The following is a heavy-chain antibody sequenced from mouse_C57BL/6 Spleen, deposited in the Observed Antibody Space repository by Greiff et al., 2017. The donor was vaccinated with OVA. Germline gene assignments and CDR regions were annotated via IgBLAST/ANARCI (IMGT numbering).Heavy chain of an antibody. CDR3: TYGSSYRFAY. V-gene: IGHV1-15*01. CDR1: GYTFTDYE. D-gene: IGHD1-1*01. Sequence: VQLVESGAELVRPGASVTLSCKASGYTFTDYEMHWVKQTPVHGLEWIGAIDPETGGTAYNQKFKGKAILTADKSSSTAYMELRSLTSEDSAVYYCTYGSSYRFAYWGQGTLVTVSA. J-gene: IGHJ3*01. CDR2: IDPETGGT.